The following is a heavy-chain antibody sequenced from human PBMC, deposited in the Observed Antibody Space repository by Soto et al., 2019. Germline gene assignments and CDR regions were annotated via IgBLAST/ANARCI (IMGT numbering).Heavy chain of an antibody. Sequence: GESLKISCKGSGYSFTKYWIGWVRQMPGKGLEWMAIIYPDESDTRYSPSFQGQVTISADKSISTAYLQWSSLKASDTAMYYCARAPLYCSSTSWTCYFDYWGQGTLVTVSS. D-gene: IGHD2-2*01. CDR3: ARAPLYCSSTSWTCYFDY. CDR1: GYSFTKYW. CDR2: IYPDESDT. J-gene: IGHJ4*02. V-gene: IGHV5-51*01.